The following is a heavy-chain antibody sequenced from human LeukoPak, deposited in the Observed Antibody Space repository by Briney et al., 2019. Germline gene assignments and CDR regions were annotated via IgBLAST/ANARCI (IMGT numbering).Heavy chain of an antibody. CDR2: IYSGGST. CDR1: GFTVSSNY. V-gene: IGHV3-66*01. CDR3: ARDPGRIAVAGYFDY. J-gene: IGHJ4*02. D-gene: IGHD6-19*01. Sequence: GGSLRLSCAASGFTVSSNYMSWVRQAPGKGLEWVSVIYSGGSTYYADSVKGRFTISRDNSKNTLYLQMNSLRAEDTAVYYCARDPGRIAVAGYFDYWGQGTLVTVSS.